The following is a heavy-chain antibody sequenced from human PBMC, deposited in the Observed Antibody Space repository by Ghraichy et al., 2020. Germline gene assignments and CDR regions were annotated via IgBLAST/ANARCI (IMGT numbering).Heavy chain of an antibody. CDR2: MNPNSGNT. D-gene: IGHD4-17*01. CDR1: GYTFTSYD. CDR3: AREGYGDYPFDL. Sequence: ASVKVSCKASGYTFTSYDINWVRQATGQGLEWMGWMNPNSGNTGYAQKFQGRVTMTRNTSISTAYMELSSLRSEDTAVYYCAREGYGDYPFDLWGRGTLVTVSS. J-gene: IGHJ2*01. V-gene: IGHV1-8*01.